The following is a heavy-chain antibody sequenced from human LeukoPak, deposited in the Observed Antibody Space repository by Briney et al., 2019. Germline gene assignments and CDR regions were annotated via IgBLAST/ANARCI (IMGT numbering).Heavy chain of an antibody. D-gene: IGHD2-15*01. J-gene: IGHJ3*02. CDR3: ASRYCRGGNCDSGLIGINAFDI. CDR1: GGSISSSTYY. V-gene: IGHV4-39*01. CDR2: IYYSGTT. Sequence: SETLSLTCTVPGGSISSSTYYWGWIRQPPGKGLEWIGTIYYSGTTNYNPSLKSRVTISVDTSKNQLSLKLSSVTAADTAVYYCASRYCRGGNCDSGLIGINAFDIWGQGTMVTVSS.